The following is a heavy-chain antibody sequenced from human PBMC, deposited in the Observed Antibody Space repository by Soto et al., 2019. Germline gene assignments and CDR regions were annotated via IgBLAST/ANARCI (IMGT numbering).Heavy chain of an antibody. CDR1: GFTVSSYA. J-gene: IGHJ4*02. CDR3: ARISSRGYSFDY. Sequence: GGSLRLSCAASGFTVSSYAMHWVRQAPGKGLEWVAVISYDGSNKYYADSVKGRFTISRDNSKNTLYLQMNSLRAEDTAVYYCARISSRGYSFDYWGQGTLVTVSS. V-gene: IGHV3-30-3*01. D-gene: IGHD3-22*01. CDR2: ISYDGSNK.